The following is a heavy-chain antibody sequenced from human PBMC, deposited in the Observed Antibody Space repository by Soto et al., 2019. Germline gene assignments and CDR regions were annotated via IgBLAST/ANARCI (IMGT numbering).Heavy chain of an antibody. J-gene: IGHJ4*02. CDR1: GFTFSDYY. CDR3: AKEYGRLDY. D-gene: IGHD4-17*01. Sequence: VGSLRLSCAASGFTFSDYYMSWIRQAPGKGLEWVSYISSSSGYTNYADSVKGRFTISRDNAKNSLYLQMNSLRAEDTAVYYCAKEYGRLDYWGQGTLVTVSS. V-gene: IGHV3-11*06. CDR2: ISSSSGYT.